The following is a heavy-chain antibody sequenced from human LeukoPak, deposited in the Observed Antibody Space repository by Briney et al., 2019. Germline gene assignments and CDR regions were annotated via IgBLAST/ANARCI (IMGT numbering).Heavy chain of an antibody. J-gene: IGHJ3*02. V-gene: IGHV3-33*01. CDR3: ARDSLYDSSGYYSRFDAFDI. CDR2: IWYDGSNK. CDR1: GFTFSSYG. Sequence: PGRSLRLSCAASGFTFSSYGMHWVRQAPGKGLEWVAVIWYDGSNKYYADSVKGRFTISRDNSKNTLYLQMNSLRAEDTAVYYCARDSLYDSSGYYSRFDAFDIWGQGTMVTVSS. D-gene: IGHD3-22*01.